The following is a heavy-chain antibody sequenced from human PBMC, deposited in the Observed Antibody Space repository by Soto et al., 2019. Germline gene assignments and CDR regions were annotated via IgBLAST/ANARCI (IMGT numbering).Heavy chain of an antibody. CDR2: IFYSGTT. CDR3: ARSVDP. J-gene: IGHJ5*02. Sequence: PLETLSLTCTVSGGSISSGGYYWSWIRQPPGKGMEWIGYIFYSGTTYYNPSLKIRVTLSVDTSKNQFSLKLSSVTAADTAVYYCARSVDPWGQGTLVTVS. CDR1: GGSISSGGYY. V-gene: IGHV4-31*03.